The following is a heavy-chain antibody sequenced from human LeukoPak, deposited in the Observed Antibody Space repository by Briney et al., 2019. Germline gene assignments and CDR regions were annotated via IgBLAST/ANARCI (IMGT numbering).Heavy chain of an antibody. Sequence: GGFLRLSCVASGFTFSAYGMSWVRQAPGKGLEWVSSIDFTSRYIYNADSVKGRFTISRENAKNSLFLQMNSLRADDAALYYCAREVSGWRGGAFDVWGQGTMVAVSS. CDR2: IDFTSRYI. D-gene: IGHD6-19*01. CDR1: GFTFSAYG. V-gene: IGHV3-21*01. CDR3: AREVSGWRGGAFDV. J-gene: IGHJ3*01.